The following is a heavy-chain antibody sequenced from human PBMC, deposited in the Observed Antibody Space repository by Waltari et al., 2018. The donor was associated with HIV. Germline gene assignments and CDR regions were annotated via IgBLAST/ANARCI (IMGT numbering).Heavy chain of an antibody. J-gene: IGHJ3*02. D-gene: IGHD3-22*01. V-gene: IGHV3-66*01. Sequence: EVQLVESGGGLVQPGGSLRLSCAASGFTVSSNYMHWVRQAPGQGLEWVSVIYSGGNTYYADSVKGRFTISRDNSKNTLYLQMNSLRAEDTAVYYCARGISMIVVVNQNQWGAFDIWGQGTMVTVSS. CDR2: IYSGGNT. CDR3: ARGISMIVVVNQNQWGAFDI. CDR1: GFTVSSNY.